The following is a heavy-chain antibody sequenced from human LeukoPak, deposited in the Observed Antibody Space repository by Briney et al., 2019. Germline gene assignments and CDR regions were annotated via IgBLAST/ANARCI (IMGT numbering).Heavy chain of an antibody. V-gene: IGHV4-39*07. J-gene: IGHJ4*02. Sequence: SETLSLTCTVSGGSISSSSYYWGWIRQPPGKGLEWIGSIYYSGSTYYNPSLKSRVTISVDTSKNQFSLKLSSVTAADTAVYYCARDHGLVGTSDYWGQGTLVTVSS. D-gene: IGHD3-9*01. CDR1: GGSISSSSYY. CDR3: ARDHGLVGTSDY. CDR2: IYYSGST.